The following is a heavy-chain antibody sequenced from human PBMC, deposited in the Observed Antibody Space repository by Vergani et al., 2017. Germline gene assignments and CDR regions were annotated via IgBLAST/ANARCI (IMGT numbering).Heavy chain of an antibody. CDR2: INHSGST. CDR3: AREGETVTPNLRYYYYYMDV. J-gene: IGHJ6*03. Sequence: QVQLQQWGAGLLKPSETLSLTCAVYGGSFSGYYWSWIRQPPGKGLEWIGEINHSGSTNYNPSLKSRVTISVDTSKNQFSLKLSSVTAADTAVYYCAREGETVTPNLRYYYYYMDVWGKGP. D-gene: IGHD4-11*01. CDR1: GGSFSGYY. V-gene: IGHV4-34*01.